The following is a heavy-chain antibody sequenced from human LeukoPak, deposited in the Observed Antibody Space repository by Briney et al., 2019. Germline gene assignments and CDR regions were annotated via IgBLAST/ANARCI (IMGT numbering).Heavy chain of an antibody. Sequence: ASVKVSCKASGYTFTSYYMHWVRQAPGQGLEWMGIINPSGGSTSYAQKFQGRVTMTRDMSTSTVYMELSSLRSEDTAVYYCARDSYSSGWYAPPDYWGQGTLVTVSS. V-gene: IGHV1-46*01. D-gene: IGHD6-19*01. CDR1: GYTFTSYY. CDR2: INPSGGST. CDR3: ARDSYSSGWYAPPDY. J-gene: IGHJ4*02.